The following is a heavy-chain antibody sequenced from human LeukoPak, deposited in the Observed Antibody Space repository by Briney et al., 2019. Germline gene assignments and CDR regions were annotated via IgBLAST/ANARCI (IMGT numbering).Heavy chain of an antibody. Sequence: GGSLRLSCAASGFTFSSYAMSWVRQAPGKGLEGVSLIDGSGDRTFYADSVKGRFTISRDNSKNTLYLQMNSLRAEDTAVYYCAKDAYASPSVLNYWGQGTLVTVSS. D-gene: IGHD2-2*01. CDR3: AKDAYASPSVLNY. V-gene: IGHV3-23*01. J-gene: IGHJ4*02. CDR2: IDGSGDRT. CDR1: GFTFSSYA.